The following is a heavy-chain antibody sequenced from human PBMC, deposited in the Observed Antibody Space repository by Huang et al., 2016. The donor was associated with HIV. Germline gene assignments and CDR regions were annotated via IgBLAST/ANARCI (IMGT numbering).Heavy chain of an antibody. CDR3: AREVVSATGYYYYGMDV. J-gene: IGHJ6*02. D-gene: IGHD2-15*01. CDR2: INPTGGGT. Sequence: KVSCTASGYTFTGYYMHWVRHAPGQGLEWMGWINPTGGGTNYAQKFQGRVTMTRDTSISTAYMELSRLRSDDTAVYYCAREVVSATGYYYYGMDVWGQGTTVTVSS. CDR1: GYTFTGYY. V-gene: IGHV1-2*02.